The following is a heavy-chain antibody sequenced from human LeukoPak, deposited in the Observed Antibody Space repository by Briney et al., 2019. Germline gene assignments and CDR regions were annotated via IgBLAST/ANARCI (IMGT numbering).Heavy chain of an antibody. CDR1: GFTVSSNY. CDR3: ARVTAGIAVAGIFDY. J-gene: IGHJ4*02. V-gene: IGHV3-53*01. CDR2: IYSGGST. Sequence: GGSLRLSCAASGFTVSSNYMSWVRQAPGKGLEWVSVIYSGGSTYYADSVKGRFTISRGNSKNTLYLQMNSLRAEDTAVYYCARVTAGIAVAGIFDYWGQGTLVTVSS. D-gene: IGHD6-19*01.